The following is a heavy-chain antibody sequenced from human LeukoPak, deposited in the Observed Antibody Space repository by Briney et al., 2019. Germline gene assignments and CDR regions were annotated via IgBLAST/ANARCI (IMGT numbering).Heavy chain of an antibody. CDR3: ARDVRGMAAAANWFDP. Sequence: ASVKVSCKASGYTFTSYGISWVRQAPGQGLEWMGWISAYNGNTNYAQKLQGRVTMTTDTSTSTAYMELRSLRSDDTAVYYCARDVRGMAAAANWFDPWGQGTLVTVSS. CDR2: ISAYNGNT. J-gene: IGHJ5*02. D-gene: IGHD6-13*01. V-gene: IGHV1-18*01. CDR1: GYTFTSYG.